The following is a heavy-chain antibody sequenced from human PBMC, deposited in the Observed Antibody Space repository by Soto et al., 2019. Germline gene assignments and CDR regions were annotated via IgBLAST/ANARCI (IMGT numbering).Heavy chain of an antibody. J-gene: IGHJ4*02. D-gene: IGHD6-13*01. V-gene: IGHV3-23*01. CDR2: LSGSGGST. CDR3: AKDLAAAADY. CDR1: GFTFSSYA. Sequence: GGSLRLTCAASGFTFSSYAMSWVRQAQGKGLEWVSELSGSGGSTYYADSVRGRFTISRDNPKNTLYLQMNSLRAEDTAVYYCAKDLAAAADYWGQGTLVTV.